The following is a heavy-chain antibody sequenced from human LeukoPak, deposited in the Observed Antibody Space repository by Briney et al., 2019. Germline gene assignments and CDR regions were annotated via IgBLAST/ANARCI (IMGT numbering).Heavy chain of an antibody. D-gene: IGHD3-9*01. Sequence: GGSLRLSCAASGFTFSSYEMNWVRQTPGKGMEWVAIISSNGNTKSYADSLKGRFTISRDNFRASVFLEVSTLRPEDSGLYYCVRDLTSGARFDFWGQGTLVTVSA. CDR3: VRDLTSGARFDF. CDR2: ISSNGNTK. V-gene: IGHV3-30*04. J-gene: IGHJ4*02. CDR1: GFTFSSYE.